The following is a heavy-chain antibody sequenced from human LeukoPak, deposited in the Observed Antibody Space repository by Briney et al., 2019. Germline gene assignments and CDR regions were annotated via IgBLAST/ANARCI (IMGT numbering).Heavy chain of an antibody. CDR1: EIIFSSYG. V-gene: IGHV3-33*01. CDR3: ARDRDSGGRQGYYFDY. CDR2: IYYDGSYQ. J-gene: IGHJ4*02. D-gene: IGHD3-10*01. Sequence: PGGSLRLSCAASEIIFSSYGMHWVRQAPGKGLEWLAIIYYDGSYQYYADSVKGRFTISRDNSKSTLYLQMNSLRPEDTALYFCARDRDSGGRQGYYFDYWGQGTLVTVSS.